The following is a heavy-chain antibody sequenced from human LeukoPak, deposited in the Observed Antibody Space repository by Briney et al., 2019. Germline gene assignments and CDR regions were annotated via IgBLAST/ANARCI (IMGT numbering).Heavy chain of an antibody. Sequence: SETLSLTCTISGGSISSSSYYWGWVRQPPEKGLEWIGSIYYSGSTYYNPSLKSRVTICVDTSKNQFSLKLSSVTAADTAVYYCANLWFGELWGYYFDYWGQGTLVTVSS. CDR2: IYYSGST. J-gene: IGHJ4*02. CDR3: ANLWFGELWGYYFDY. D-gene: IGHD3-10*01. CDR1: GGSISSSSYY. V-gene: IGHV4-39*01.